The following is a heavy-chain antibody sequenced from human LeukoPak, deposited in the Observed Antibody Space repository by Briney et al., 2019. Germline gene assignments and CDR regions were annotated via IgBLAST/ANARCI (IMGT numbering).Heavy chain of an antibody. CDR1: GYTFTSYY. J-gene: IGHJ5*02. D-gene: IGHD5-12*01. Sequence: SCKASGYTFTSYYMHWVRQAPGKGLEWVAVISYDGSNKYYADSVKGRFTISRDNSKNTLYLQMNSLRAEDTAVYYCAKDRRDIVATMIETSTAQFDPWGQGTLVTVSS. CDR3: AKDRRDIVATMIETSTAQFDP. CDR2: ISYDGSNK. V-gene: IGHV3-30*18.